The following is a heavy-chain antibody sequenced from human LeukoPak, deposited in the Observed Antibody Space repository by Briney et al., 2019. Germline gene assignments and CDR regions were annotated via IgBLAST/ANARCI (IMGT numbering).Heavy chain of an antibody. J-gene: IGHJ4*02. D-gene: IGHD3-10*01. CDR1: GFSFDDFA. V-gene: IGHV3-9*01. CDR2: ITWNGGTI. Sequence: GGSLRLSFAASGFSFDDFAMHWVQQAPGKGLEWVSGITWNGGTIDYADSVKGRFTISRDNAKNSLYLQMNSLRAEDTALYYCATRYASGPIADYWGQGTLVTVSS. CDR3: ATRYASGPIADY.